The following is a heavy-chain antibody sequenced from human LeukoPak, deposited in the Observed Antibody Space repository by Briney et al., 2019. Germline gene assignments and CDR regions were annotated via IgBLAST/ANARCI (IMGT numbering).Heavy chain of an antibody. CDR3: ARTARREHFDY. V-gene: IGHV4-59*12. J-gene: IGHJ4*02. Sequence: SETLSLTCTVSGGSISSYYWSWIRQPPGKGLEWIGYIYYSGSTNYNPSLKSRVTISVDTSKNQFSLKLSSVTAADTAVYYCARTARREHFDYWGQGTLVTVSS. CDR2: IYYSGST. D-gene: IGHD1-1*01. CDR1: GGSISSYY.